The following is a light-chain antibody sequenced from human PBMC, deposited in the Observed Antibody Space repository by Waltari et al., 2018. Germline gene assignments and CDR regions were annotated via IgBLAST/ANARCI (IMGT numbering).Light chain of an antibody. V-gene: IGLV2-11*01. Sequence: QSALTQPRSVSGSPGQSVTISCTGASSDVGDYEYVSCYQQPPGKVPKLLIFDVYTRPTGVPDRVSGSRSGKTASLTISGLQPGDEADYHCCSYVGASTVVFGGGTKLTVL. CDR2: DVY. CDR1: SSDVGDYEY. J-gene: IGLJ2*01. CDR3: CSYVGASTVV.